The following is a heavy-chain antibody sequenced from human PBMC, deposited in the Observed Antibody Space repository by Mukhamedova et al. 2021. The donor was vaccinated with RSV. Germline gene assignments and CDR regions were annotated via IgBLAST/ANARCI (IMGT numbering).Heavy chain of an antibody. V-gene: IGHV3-74*01. CDR3: ARETSDSGWYDDS. Sequence: GEGLMWVSRINGDGTSTNYADSVKGRFTVSRDKAKNTLYLQMNSLRAEDTAVYHCARETSDSGWYDDSCGHGTLV. CDR2: INGDGTST. J-gene: IGHJ5*01. D-gene: IGHD6-19*01.